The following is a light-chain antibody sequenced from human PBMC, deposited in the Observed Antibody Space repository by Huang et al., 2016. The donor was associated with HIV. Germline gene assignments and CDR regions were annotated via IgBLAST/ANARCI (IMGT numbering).Light chain of an antibody. CDR2: GAS. CDR1: QTVSNN. J-gene: IGKJ4*01. CDR3: QQYNKWPPT. V-gene: IGKV3-15*01. Sequence: ELVMPQSQAYLSVSPGERSTLSCRASQTVSNNFAWYQQKPGQAPRLLIYGASTRATGIPARFSGSGSGTEFTLTISSLQSEDFAVYSCQQYNKWPPTFGGGTKVEVK.